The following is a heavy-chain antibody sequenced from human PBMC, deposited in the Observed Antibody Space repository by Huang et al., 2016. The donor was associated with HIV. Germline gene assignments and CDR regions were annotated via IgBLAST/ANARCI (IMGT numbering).Heavy chain of an antibody. V-gene: IGHV5-51*01. CDR3: TRQSPMGSTYYFDF. Sequence: VQLVQSGPEVRKPGESLKISCKTSGYTFTNYWIGWVRQAPGKGLEWLAIAYPDDSETRYNPSFQGHVTISVDKSISTAFLQLNLLRASDTAIYYCTRQSPMGSTYYFDFWGPGTLVTVSS. CDR1: GYTFTNYW. CDR2: AYPDDSET. D-gene: IGHD1-26*01. J-gene: IGHJ4*02.